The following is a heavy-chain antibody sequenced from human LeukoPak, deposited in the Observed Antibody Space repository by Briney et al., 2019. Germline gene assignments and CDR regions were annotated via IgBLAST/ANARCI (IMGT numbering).Heavy chain of an antibody. D-gene: IGHD3-22*01. CDR3: ATDSWSRDAFDI. CDR1: GGSISSSSLY. V-gene: IGHV4-39*07. Sequence: PSETLFLTCTVSGGSISSSSLYWGWIRQPPGKGLEWIGSIYYSGRTYYNPSLKSRVTISIDTSKNQFSLKLSSVTAADTAVYYCATDSWSRDAFDIWGQGTMVTVSS. CDR2: IYYSGRT. J-gene: IGHJ3*02.